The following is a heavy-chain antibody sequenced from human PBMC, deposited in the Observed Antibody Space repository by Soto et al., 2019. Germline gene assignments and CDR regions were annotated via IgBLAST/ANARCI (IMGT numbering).Heavy chain of an antibody. CDR3: AREAVYYYYMDV. D-gene: IGHD6-19*01. Sequence: ASVKVSCKAYGYTFATFGITWVRQAPGQGLEWMGWISASSDKTDYAQKVQGRVTMTTNTSASTAYMELRSLRSEDTAVYYCAREAVYYYYMDVWGKGTAVTVSS. J-gene: IGHJ6*03. CDR1: GYTFATFG. CDR2: ISASSDKT. V-gene: IGHV1-18*01.